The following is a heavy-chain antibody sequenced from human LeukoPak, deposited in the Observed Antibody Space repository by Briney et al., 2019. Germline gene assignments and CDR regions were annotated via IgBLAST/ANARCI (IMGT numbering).Heavy chain of an antibody. CDR1: GFTFTNYA. D-gene: IGHD4-17*01. CDR2: ISGSGGST. J-gene: IGHJ4*02. CDR3: AKEWTDYGDYVPPY. Sequence: GGSLRLSCATSGFTFTNYAMNWVRQAPGKGLEWVSAISGSGGSTYYADSVKGRFTISRDNSKNTLYLQMNSLRAEDTAVYYCAKEWTDYGDYVPPYWGQGTLVTVSS. V-gene: IGHV3-23*01.